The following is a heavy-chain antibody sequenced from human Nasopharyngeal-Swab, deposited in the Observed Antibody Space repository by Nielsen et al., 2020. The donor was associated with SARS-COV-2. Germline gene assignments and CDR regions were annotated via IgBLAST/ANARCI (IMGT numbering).Heavy chain of an antibody. D-gene: IGHD3-22*01. CDR2: IVVGSGNT. CDR1: GFTFTSSA. J-gene: IGHJ3*02. CDR3: AASPNHYDSSGYPFDI. V-gene: IGHV1-58*01. Sequence: SVKVSCKASGFTFTSSAVQWVRQARGQRLEWIGWIVVGSGNTNYAQKFQERVTITRDMSTSTAYMELSSLRSEDTAVYYCAASPNHYDSSGYPFDIWGQGTMGTVSS.